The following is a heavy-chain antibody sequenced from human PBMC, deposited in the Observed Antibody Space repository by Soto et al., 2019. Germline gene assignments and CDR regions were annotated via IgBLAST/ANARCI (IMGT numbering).Heavy chain of an antibody. J-gene: IGHJ6*02. CDR1: GGTFSSYA. CDR3: ARGAGYSGYVRYYYYYYGMDV. Sequence: ASVKVSCKASGGTFSSYAISWVRQAPGQGLEWMGGIIPIFGTANYAQKFQGRVTITADESTSTAYMELSSLRSEDTAVYYCARGAGYSGYVRYYYYYYGMDVWGQGTKVTVSS. D-gene: IGHD5-12*01. V-gene: IGHV1-69*13. CDR2: IIPIFGTA.